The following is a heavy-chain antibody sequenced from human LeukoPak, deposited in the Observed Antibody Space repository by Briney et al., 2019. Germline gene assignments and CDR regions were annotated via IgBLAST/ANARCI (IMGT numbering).Heavy chain of an antibody. CDR1: GFTVTSYA. V-gene: IGHV3-23*01. CDR3: AKDLVRVGVTHNWFDP. D-gene: IGHD1-26*01. J-gene: IGHJ5*02. CDR2: ISTSGGSK. Sequence: GGSLRLSCAASGFTVTSYAMNWVRQAPGKGLEWVATISTSGGSKYYADFAKGRFTISRDNSKNTLYLQMNSLRAEDTAVYYCAKDLVRVGVTHNWFDPWGQGTLVTVSS.